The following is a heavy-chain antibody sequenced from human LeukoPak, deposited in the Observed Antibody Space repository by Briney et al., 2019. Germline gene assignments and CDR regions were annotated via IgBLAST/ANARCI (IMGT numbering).Heavy chain of an antibody. Sequence: GESLKISCKGSGYSFTSYRIGWVRQMPGKGLEWMGIIYPGDSDTRYSPSFQGQVTISADKSISTAYLQWSSLKASDTAMYYCARQGTMIVVEGAFDIWGQGTMVTVSS. V-gene: IGHV5-51*01. J-gene: IGHJ3*02. D-gene: IGHD3-22*01. CDR3: ARQGTMIVVEGAFDI. CDR1: GYSFTSYR. CDR2: IYPGDSDT.